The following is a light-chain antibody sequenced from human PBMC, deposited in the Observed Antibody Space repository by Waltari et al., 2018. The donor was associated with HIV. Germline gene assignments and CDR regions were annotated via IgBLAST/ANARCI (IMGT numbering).Light chain of an antibody. CDR2: EFS. V-gene: IGLV2-23*02. J-gene: IGLJ1*01. CDR1: TSDVGSYNV. Sequence: QSALTQPASVSGSPGQSITISCTGTTSDVGSYNVVSCFQHHPGKAPKVMIHEFSKRTSGVSNRCSGSKSGNTASLTISGLQAEDEADYYCCSYAGSSSSFGTGTKVTVL. CDR3: CSYAGSSSS.